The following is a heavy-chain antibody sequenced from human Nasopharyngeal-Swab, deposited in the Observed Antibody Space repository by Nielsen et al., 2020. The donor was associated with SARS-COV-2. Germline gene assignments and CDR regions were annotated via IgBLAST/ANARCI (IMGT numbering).Heavy chain of an antibody. J-gene: IGHJ3*02. V-gene: IGHV4-59*08. CDR1: GGSISSYY. CDR3: ARQDYVRAFDI. CDR2: IYYSGST. D-gene: IGHD3-10*02. Sequence: SETLSLTCTVSGGSISSYYWSWIRQPPGKGLEWIGYIYYSGSTNYNPSLKSRVTISVDTSKNQFSLKLSSVTAADTAVYYCARQDYVRAFDIWGQGTMVTVSS.